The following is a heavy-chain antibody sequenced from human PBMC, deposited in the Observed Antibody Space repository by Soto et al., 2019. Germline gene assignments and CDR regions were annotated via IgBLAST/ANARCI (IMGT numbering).Heavy chain of an antibody. V-gene: IGHV6-1*01. CDR1: GDSVSSNSAA. CDR3: ARDKALVRGVMDYYYYGTDV. D-gene: IGHD3-10*01. Sequence: PSQTLSLTCAISGDSVSSNSAAWNWIRQSPSRGLEWLGRTYYRSKWYNDYAVSVKSRITINPDTSKNQFSLQLNSVTPEDTAVYYCARDKALVRGVMDYYYYGTDVWGQGTTVTVSS. J-gene: IGHJ6*02. CDR2: TYYRSKWYN.